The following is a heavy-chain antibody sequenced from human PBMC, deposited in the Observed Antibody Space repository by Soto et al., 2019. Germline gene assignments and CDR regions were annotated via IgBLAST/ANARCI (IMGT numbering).Heavy chain of an antibody. Sequence: QVQLVESGGGVVQPGKSLRLSCAASGFTFSRYGMHWVRQAPGKGLEWVAVIWYDGSNKNYADSVKGRFTISRDNSKNTLGLQMNSLRAEDTAVYYCVCERGVGYNRVPVKYGMGVWGQGTPVTVSS. CDR2: IWYDGSNK. CDR1: GFTFSRYG. J-gene: IGHJ6*02. V-gene: IGHV3-33*01. D-gene: IGHD6-25*01. CDR3: VCERGVGYNRVPVKYGMGV.